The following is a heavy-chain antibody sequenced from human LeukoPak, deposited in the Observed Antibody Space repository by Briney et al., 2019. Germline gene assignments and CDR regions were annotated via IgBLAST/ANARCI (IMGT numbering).Heavy chain of an antibody. CDR3: ARGEEYCSGGSCYVLFDY. Sequence: ASVKVSCKASGGTFSSYAISWVRQAPGQGLEWMGGINPIFGTANYAQKFQGRVTITTDESTSTAYMELSSLRSEDTAVYYCARGEEYCSGGSCYVLFDYWGQGTLVTVSS. CDR1: GGTFSSYA. J-gene: IGHJ4*02. CDR2: INPIFGTA. V-gene: IGHV1-69*05. D-gene: IGHD2-15*01.